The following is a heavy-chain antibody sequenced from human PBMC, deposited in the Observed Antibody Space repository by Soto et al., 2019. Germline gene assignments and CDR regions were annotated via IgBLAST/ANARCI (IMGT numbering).Heavy chain of an antibody. CDR2: ISGSGGST. CDR3: AKGTHNWNTLSWFDP. CDR1: GFTFSSYA. D-gene: IGHD1-20*01. V-gene: IGHV3-23*01. J-gene: IGHJ5*02. Sequence: HPGGSLRLSCAASGFTFSSYAMSWVRQAPGKGLEWVSAISGSGGSTYYADSVKGRFTISRDNSKNTLYLQMNSLRAEDTAVYYCAKGTHNWNTLSWFDPWGQGTLVTVSS.